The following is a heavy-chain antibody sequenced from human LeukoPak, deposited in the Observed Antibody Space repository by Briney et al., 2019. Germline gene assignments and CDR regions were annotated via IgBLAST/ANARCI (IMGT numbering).Heavy chain of an antibody. J-gene: IGHJ4*02. CDR3: ARTRYYYGSRSYGAPYYFDY. CDR1: GGSISSNSYY. D-gene: IGHD3-10*01. Sequence: SETLSLTCTVSGGSISSNSYYWGWIRQPPGKGLEWIGSIYYSGSTYYNPSLKNRLTIPVDTSKNQFSLKLSSVTAADTAVYYCARTRYYYGSRSYGAPYYFDYWGQGTLVTVSS. CDR2: IYYSGST. V-gene: IGHV4-39*01.